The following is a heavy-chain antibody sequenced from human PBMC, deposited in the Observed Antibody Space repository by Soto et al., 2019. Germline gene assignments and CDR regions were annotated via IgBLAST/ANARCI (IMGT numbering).Heavy chain of an antibody. Sequence: EVQLVESGGGLVKPGGSLRLSCAASGLTFNKVWMSWVRQAPGKGLEWVGRIKTKGEGGTTDYAAPVKGRFTISRDDSKNTVNHEMNSLKTEDTAVYYCAADGGSTSCYGWTAFEIWGQGTVVTVSS. J-gene: IGHJ3*02. CDR3: AADGGSTSCYGWTAFEI. CDR2: IKTKGEGGTT. V-gene: IGHV3-15*01. CDR1: GLTFNKVW. D-gene: IGHD2-2*01.